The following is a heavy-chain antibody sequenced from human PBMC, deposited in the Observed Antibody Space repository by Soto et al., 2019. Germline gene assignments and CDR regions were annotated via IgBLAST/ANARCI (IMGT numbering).Heavy chain of an antibody. CDR1: GDSVSSNSAA. CDR2: TYYRSKWYN. CDR3: ARVRRQYCSSTSCYFWFDP. J-gene: IGHJ5*02. Sequence: PSQTLSLTCAISGDSVSSNSAAWNWIRQSPSRGLEWLGRTYYRSKWYNGYAVSVKSRITINPDTSKNQFSLQLNSVTPEDTAVYYCARVRRQYCSSTSCYFWFDPWGQGTLVTVSS. V-gene: IGHV6-1*01. D-gene: IGHD2-2*01.